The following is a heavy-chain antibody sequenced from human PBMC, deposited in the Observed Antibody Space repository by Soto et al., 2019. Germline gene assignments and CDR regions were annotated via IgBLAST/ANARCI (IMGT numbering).Heavy chain of an antibody. CDR1: GGSISSYY. J-gene: IGHJ5*02. V-gene: IGHV4-34*01. Sequence: PSETLSLTCTVSGGSISSYYWSWIRQPPGKGLEWIGEINHSGSTNYNPSLESRVTISVDTSKNQFSLKLSSVTAADTAVYYCARGGPAAGTGNWFDPWGQGTLVTVSS. D-gene: IGHD6-13*01. CDR3: ARGGPAAGTGNWFDP. CDR2: INHSGST.